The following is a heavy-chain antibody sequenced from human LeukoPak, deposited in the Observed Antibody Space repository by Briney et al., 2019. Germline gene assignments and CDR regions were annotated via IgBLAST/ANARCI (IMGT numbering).Heavy chain of an antibody. D-gene: IGHD3-9*01. CDR1: GFTFSDYY. Sequence: PGGSLRLSCAASGFTFSDYYMSWIRQAPGKGLQWISYISRGGTSIYYADSVKGRFSISRDNGKNSLYLQMNSLRAEDTAVYYCARDWGRTGYYADFWGQGTLVTVSS. CDR2: ISRGGTSI. V-gene: IGHV3-11*04. J-gene: IGHJ4*02. CDR3: ARDWGRTGYYADF.